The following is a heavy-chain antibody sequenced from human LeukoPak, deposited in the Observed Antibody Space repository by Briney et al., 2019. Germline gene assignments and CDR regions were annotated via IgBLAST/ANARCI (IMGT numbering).Heavy chain of an antibody. V-gene: IGHV3-9*01. D-gene: IGHD2-15*01. J-gene: IGHJ6*02. CDR2: ISWNSGSI. CDR3: AKGRVAATHYYGMDV. CDR1: GFTFDDYA. Sequence: GGSLRLSCAASGFTFDDYAMHWVRQAPGKGLEWVSGISWNSGSIGYADSVKGRFTISRDNAKNSLYLQMNSLRAEDTALYYCAKGRVAATHYYGMDVWGQGTTVTVSS.